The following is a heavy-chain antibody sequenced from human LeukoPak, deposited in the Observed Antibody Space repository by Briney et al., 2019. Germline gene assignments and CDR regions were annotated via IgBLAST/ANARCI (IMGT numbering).Heavy chain of an antibody. CDR1: GFTFDDYA. J-gene: IGHJ6*02. V-gene: IGHV3-43*02. D-gene: IGHD3-10*01. CDR3: AKDCVVRGVEVYYGMDV. Sequence: PGGSLRLSCAASGFTFDDYAMQWARQAPGKGLEWVSLISGDGGSTYYADSVKGRFTIGRDNSKNSLYLQMNSLRTEDTALYYCAKDCVVRGVEVYYGMDVWGQGTTVTVSS. CDR2: ISGDGGST.